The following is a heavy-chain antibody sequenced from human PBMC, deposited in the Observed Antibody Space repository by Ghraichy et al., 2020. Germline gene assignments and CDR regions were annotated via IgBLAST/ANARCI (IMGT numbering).Heavy chain of an antibody. Sequence: GGSLRLSCVASGFTARGNYMSWVRQAPGKGLEWVSVINKGGSTKYAADSVRDRFTISRDSSTDMLYLQMNNLRVEDTAVYYCVRDGGGSYPDYWGQGTLVTVSS. J-gene: IGHJ4*02. CDR1: GFTARGNY. D-gene: IGHD1-26*01. CDR2: INKGGST. CDR3: VRDGGGSYPDY. V-gene: IGHV3-66*01.